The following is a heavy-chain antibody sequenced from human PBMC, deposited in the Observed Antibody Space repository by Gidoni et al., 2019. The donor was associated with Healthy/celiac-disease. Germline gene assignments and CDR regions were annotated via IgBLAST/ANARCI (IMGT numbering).Heavy chain of an antibody. V-gene: IGHV3-48*03. CDR3: ARITMVRGVIAIFDY. J-gene: IGHJ4*02. D-gene: IGHD3-10*01. Sequence: EVQLVESGGGVVQPGGSLRLSCAASGSTFSSYEMNWVRQAPGKGLEWVSYISSSGSTIYYADSVKGRFTISRDNAKNSLYLQMNSLRAEDTAVYYCARITMVRGVIAIFDYWGQGTLVTVSS. CDR2: ISSSGSTI. CDR1: GSTFSSYE.